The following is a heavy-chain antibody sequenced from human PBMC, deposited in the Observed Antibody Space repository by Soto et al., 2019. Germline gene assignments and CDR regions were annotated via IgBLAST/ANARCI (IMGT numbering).Heavy chain of an antibody. CDR2: IYYSGST. CDR3: GRGIYGYGSSWYYFDY. D-gene: IGHD6-13*01. V-gene: IGHV4-59*01. Sequence: PSETLSLTCTVSGGSISSYYWSWIRQPPGKGLEWIGYIYYSGSTNYNPSLKSRVTISVDTSKNQFSLKLSSVTAADTAVYYCGRGIYGYGSSWYYFDYWGQETLVTAPS. CDR1: GGSISSYY. J-gene: IGHJ4*02.